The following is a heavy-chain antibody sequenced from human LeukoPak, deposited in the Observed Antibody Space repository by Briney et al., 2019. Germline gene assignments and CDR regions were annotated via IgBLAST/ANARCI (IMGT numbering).Heavy chain of an antibody. V-gene: IGHV1-18*01. CDR3: TRSDHYYGSGFPPNWFDP. Sequence: ASVKVSCKASGYYFSNYGISWVRQAPGQGPEWMGWISVYNGNTKYAQKFQGRVTMTTDTSTSTAYMELRSLRSDDTAVYYCTRSDHYYGSGFPPNWFDPWGQGTLVTVSS. J-gene: IGHJ5*02. CDR2: ISVYNGNT. CDR1: GYYFSNYG. D-gene: IGHD3-10*01.